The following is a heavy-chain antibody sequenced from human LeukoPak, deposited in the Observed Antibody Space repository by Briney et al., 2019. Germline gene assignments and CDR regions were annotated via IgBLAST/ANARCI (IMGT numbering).Heavy chain of an antibody. J-gene: IGHJ4*02. Sequence: TSETLSLTCTVSGGSISSSNYYWGWIRQPPGKGLERIGSIYYSGSTYYNPSLKSRVTISVDTSKNQFSLKLTSVTAADTAVYYCVRHHLSYSSGWYGWGQGTLVTVSS. CDR1: GGSISSSNYY. CDR2: IYYSGST. V-gene: IGHV4-39*01. D-gene: IGHD6-19*01. CDR3: VRHHLSYSSGWYG.